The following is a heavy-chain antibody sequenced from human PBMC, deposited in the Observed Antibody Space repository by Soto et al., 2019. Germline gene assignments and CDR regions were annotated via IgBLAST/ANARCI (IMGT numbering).Heavy chain of an antibody. D-gene: IGHD4-4*01. CDR1: GFTFSSYA. V-gene: IGHV3-23*01. CDR3: AKDETTITTGGQLDY. Sequence: GGSLRLSCAASGFTFSSYAMHWVRQAPGKGLEWVSAISNSGSSTYYADSVKGRFTISRDNSKTTLYLQMNSLRAEDTADYYCAKDETTITTGGQLDYRGQGTLVTVSS. J-gene: IGHJ4*02. CDR2: ISNSGSST.